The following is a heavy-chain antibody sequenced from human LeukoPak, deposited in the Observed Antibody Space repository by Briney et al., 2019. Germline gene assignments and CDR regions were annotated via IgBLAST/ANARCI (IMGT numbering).Heavy chain of an antibody. CDR2: TRDKANSYTT. Sequence: GGSLRLSCAASGFTFDDYAMHWVRQAPGKGLEWVGRTRDKANSYTTEYAASVKGRFAISRDDSKNSLYLQMNSLKTEDTAVYYCARRYNSGHDYWGQGTLVTVSS. V-gene: IGHV3-72*01. CDR3: ARRYNSGHDY. D-gene: IGHD6-19*01. J-gene: IGHJ4*02. CDR1: GFTFDDYA.